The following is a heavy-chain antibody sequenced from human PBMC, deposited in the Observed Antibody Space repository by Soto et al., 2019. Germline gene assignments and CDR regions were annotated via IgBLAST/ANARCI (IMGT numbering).Heavy chain of an antibody. CDR2: INPNSGGT. J-gene: IGHJ4*02. V-gene: IGHV1-2*02. Sequence: ASVKVSCKASGYTFTGYYMHWVRQAPGQGLEWMGWINPNSGGTNYAQKFQGRVTMTRDTSISTAYMELSRLRSDDTAVYYCAREAFGSSWPIDPFDYWGQGTLVTVS. CDR1: GYTFTGYY. CDR3: AREAFGSSWPIDPFDY. D-gene: IGHD6-13*01.